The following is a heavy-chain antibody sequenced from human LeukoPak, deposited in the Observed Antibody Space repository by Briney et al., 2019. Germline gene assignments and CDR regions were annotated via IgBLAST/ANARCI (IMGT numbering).Heavy chain of an antibody. Sequence: GESLKISCKGSGYSFTSYWIGWVRQMPGKGLEWMGIIYPGDSDTRYSPSFQGQVTISADKSISTAYLQWSSLKASDTAMYYCARQRIFGVRPRVVDAFDIWGQGTMVTVSS. CDR2: IYPGDSDT. CDR3: ARQRIFGVRPRVVDAFDI. CDR1: GYSFTSYW. V-gene: IGHV5-51*01. D-gene: IGHD3-3*01. J-gene: IGHJ3*02.